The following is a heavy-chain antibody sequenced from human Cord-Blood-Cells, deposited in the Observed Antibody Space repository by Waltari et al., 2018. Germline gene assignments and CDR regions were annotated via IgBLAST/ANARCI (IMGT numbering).Heavy chain of an antibody. J-gene: IGHJ6*02. CDR3: ARERKREDSSSSLYYYYGMDV. Sequence: EVQLVESGGGLVQPGGSLRLSCAASGFTFSSYEMNWVRQAPGKGLEWVSYISSSVRTKYYADSMKGRFTISRDNAKNSLYLQMNSLRAEDTAVYYCARERKREDSSSSLYYYYGMDVWGQGTTVTVSS. D-gene: IGHD6-6*01. V-gene: IGHV3-48*03. CDR2: ISSSVRTK. CDR1: GFTFSSYE.